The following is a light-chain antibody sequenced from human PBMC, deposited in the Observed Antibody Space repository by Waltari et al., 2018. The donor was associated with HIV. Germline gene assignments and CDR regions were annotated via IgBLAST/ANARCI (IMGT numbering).Light chain of an antibody. CDR2: EDN. Sequence: NFMLTQPHSVSESPGKTVTISCTRTSGSIASNYVQWYQQRPGSSPTTVIYEDNQRPSGFPYRFSCSIDSSSNSASLTISGLKTEDEADYYCQSYDSSNQGVFGGGTKLTVL. V-gene: IGLV6-57*01. J-gene: IGLJ3*02. CDR1: SGSIASNY. CDR3: QSYDSSNQGV.